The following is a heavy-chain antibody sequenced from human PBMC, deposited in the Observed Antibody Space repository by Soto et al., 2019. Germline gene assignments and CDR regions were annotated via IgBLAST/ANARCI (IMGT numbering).Heavy chain of an antibody. D-gene: IGHD6-19*01. V-gene: IGHV3-23*01. CDR1: GFTFSSYA. CDR3: AKPVAGPDAFDI. CDR2: ISGSGGST. Sequence: EVQLLESGGGLVQPGGSLRLSCAASGFTFSSYAMSWVRQAPGKGLEWVSAISGSGGSTYYADSVKGRFTISRDNSKNTLYLQMNRLRAEDTAVYYCAKPVAGPDAFDIWGQGTMVTVSS. J-gene: IGHJ3*02.